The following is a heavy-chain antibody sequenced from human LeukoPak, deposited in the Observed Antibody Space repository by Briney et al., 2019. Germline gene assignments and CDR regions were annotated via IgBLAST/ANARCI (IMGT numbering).Heavy chain of an antibody. Sequence: ASVKVSCKASGYTFTGYYMHWVRQAPGQGLEWMGWINPNSGGTNYAQKFQDRVTMTRDTSISTAYMELSRLRSDDTAVYYCARAVWSGWLYYFDYWGQGTLVTVSS. CDR1: GYTFTGYY. CDR2: INPNSGGT. V-gene: IGHV1-2*02. J-gene: IGHJ4*02. D-gene: IGHD6-19*01. CDR3: ARAVWSGWLYYFDY.